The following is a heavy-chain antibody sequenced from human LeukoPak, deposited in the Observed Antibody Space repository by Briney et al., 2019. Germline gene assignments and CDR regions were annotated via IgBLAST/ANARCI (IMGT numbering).Heavy chain of an antibody. CDR1: GYTFSTYG. J-gene: IGHJ4*02. Sequence: ASLKVSCKTSGYTFSTYGISWRRLAPTQGLEWMGWVIGDNGHANYGQKFQGRVTMTTDTSTDTAYLEMTGLTSDDTAVYYCARDPELGLLTWGGATPFDFWGQGTPITVSS. V-gene: IGHV1-18*01. D-gene: IGHD7-27*01. CDR3: ARDPELGLLTWGGATPFDF. CDR2: VIGDNGHA.